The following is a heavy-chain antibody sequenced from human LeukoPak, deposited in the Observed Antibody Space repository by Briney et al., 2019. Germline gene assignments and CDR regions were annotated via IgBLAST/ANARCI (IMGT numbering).Heavy chain of an antibody. J-gene: IGHJ6*02. Sequence: PGGSLRLSCAASGFTFSGYAMNWVRQAPGKGLEWVSSISSSSSYIYYADSVKGRFTISRDNAKNSLYLQMNSLRAEDTAVYYCARVEVDTAMVSDYYYYYGMDVWGQGTTVTVSS. V-gene: IGHV3-21*01. D-gene: IGHD5-18*01. CDR1: GFTFSGYA. CDR2: ISSSSSYI. CDR3: ARVEVDTAMVSDYYYYYGMDV.